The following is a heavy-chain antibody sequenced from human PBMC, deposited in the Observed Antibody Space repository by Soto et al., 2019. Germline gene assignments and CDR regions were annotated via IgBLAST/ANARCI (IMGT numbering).Heavy chain of an antibody. D-gene: IGHD3-3*01. CDR2: ISDSGDST. CDR1: GFTFTNYA. J-gene: IGHJ5*02. Sequence: GGSLRLSCAASGFTFTNYAMNWVRQAPGAGLDWVSIISDSGDSTYYADSVKGRFTISRDNAKNTLYLQMNSLRAEDTAVYYCARVGDFWSGSNWFDPWGQGTLVTVSS. CDR3: ARVGDFWSGSNWFDP. V-gene: IGHV3-23*01.